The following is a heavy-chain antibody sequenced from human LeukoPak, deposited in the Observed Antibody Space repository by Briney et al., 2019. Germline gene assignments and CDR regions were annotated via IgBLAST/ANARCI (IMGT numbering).Heavy chain of an antibody. CDR3: MRTHCSDTSCFCFDY. Sequence: SETLSLTCTVSGGSISSNTYYWGWIRQPPGKGLEWIGSFYNSGSTYYNPSLKSRVTMSVDKSRNQFSLKLTSVTAADTAVYYCMRTHCSDTSCFCFDYWGQGTLVTVSS. V-gene: IGHV4-39*07. CDR1: GGSISSNTYY. CDR2: FYNSGST. J-gene: IGHJ4*02. D-gene: IGHD2-2*01.